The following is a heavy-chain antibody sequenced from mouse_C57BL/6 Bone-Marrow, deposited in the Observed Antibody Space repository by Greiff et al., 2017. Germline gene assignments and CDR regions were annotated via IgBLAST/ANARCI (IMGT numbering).Heavy chain of an antibody. J-gene: IGHJ2*01. Sequence: VQLQQPGAELVMPGASVKLSCKASGYTFTSYWMHWVKQRPGQGLEWIGEIDPSDSYTNYNQKFTGKSTLTVDKSSSTAYMQLSSLTSEDSAVYYCARGNPYDYDNNWGQGTTLTFSA. CDR2: IDPSDSYT. D-gene: IGHD2-4*01. V-gene: IGHV1-69*01. CDR3: ARGNPYDYDNN. CDR1: GYTFTSYW.